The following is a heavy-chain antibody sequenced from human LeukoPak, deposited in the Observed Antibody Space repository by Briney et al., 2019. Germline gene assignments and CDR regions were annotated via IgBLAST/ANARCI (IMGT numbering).Heavy chain of an antibody. CDR2: VNYNGIT. CDR1: GVSINTYF. V-gene: IGHV4-59*01. CDR3: ASQLGGTTFH. J-gene: IGHJ4*02. D-gene: IGHD1/OR15-1a*01. Sequence: KPSETLSLTCTVPGVSINTYFWGWIRQPPGKGLEWIGYVNYNGITNYHPSLKSRVSISLDTSKNQFSLRLNSVTAAETAVYYCASQLGGTTFHWGQGTLVTVSS.